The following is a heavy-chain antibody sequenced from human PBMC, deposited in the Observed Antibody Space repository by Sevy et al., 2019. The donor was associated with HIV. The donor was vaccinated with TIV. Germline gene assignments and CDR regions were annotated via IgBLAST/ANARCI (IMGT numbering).Heavy chain of an antibody. V-gene: IGHV6-1*01. D-gene: IGHD5-18*01. CDR3: ARGGYGAFDI. J-gene: IGHJ3*02. Sequence: SQTLSLTCAISGDDVSSNTAAWNWIRQSPSRGLEWLGRTLYRSKWSNDYTESVKSRLTVIPDTPRNQFSLQLNSVTPEDTAVYYCARGGYGAFDIWGQGTMVTVSS. CDR1: GDDVSSNTAA. CDR2: TLYRSKWSN.